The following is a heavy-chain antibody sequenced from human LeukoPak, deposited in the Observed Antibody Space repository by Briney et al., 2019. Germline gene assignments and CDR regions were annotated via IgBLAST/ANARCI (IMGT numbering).Heavy chain of an antibody. Sequence: GGSLRLSCAASGSGYGMHWVRQAPGKGLEWVAVISYDGSNEYYADSVKGRFTISRDNSKNTLYLQMNSLRADDTAVYYCAKEDVSGWYGVDYWGRGTLVTVSS. D-gene: IGHD6-19*01. CDR3: AKEDVSGWYGVDY. J-gene: IGHJ4*02. CDR2: ISYDGSNE. V-gene: IGHV3-30*18. CDR1: GSGYG.